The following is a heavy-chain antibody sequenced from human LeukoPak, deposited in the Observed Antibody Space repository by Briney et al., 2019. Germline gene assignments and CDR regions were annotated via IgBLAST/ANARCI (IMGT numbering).Heavy chain of an antibody. D-gene: IGHD2-21*01. CDR2: IYYSGST. V-gene: IGHV4-31*03. J-gene: IGHJ5*02. CDR1: GGSISSGGYY. Sequence: SETLSLTCTVSGGSISSGGYYWSWIRQHPGKGLEWFGYIYYSGSTYYNPSLKSRVTISVDTSKNQVSLKLSSVTAADTAVYYCAREIGRSPTWFDPWGQGTLVTVSS. CDR3: AREIGRSPTWFDP.